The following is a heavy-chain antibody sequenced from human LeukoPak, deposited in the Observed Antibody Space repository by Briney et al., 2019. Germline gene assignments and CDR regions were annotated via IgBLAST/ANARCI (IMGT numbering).Heavy chain of an antibody. J-gene: IGHJ4*02. CDR3: AKDFGGTTVDY. CDR1: GFTFSSYG. CDR2: ISYDGSNK. V-gene: IGHV3-30*18. D-gene: IGHD4-17*01. Sequence: GGSLRLSCAASGFTFSSYGMHWVRQAPGKGLEWVAVISYDGSNKYYADSVKGRFTISRDNSKNTLYLQMNSLRAEDTAVYYCAKDFGGTTVDYWAREPWSPSPQ.